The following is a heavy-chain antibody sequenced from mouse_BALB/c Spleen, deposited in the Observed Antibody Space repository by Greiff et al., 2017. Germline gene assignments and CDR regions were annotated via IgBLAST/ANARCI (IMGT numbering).Heavy chain of an antibody. V-gene: IGHV7-3*02. CDR3: AREEKVRRGYAMDY. D-gene: IGHD2-14*01. J-gene: IGHJ4*01. Sequence: EVQRVESGGGLVQPGGSLRLSCATSGFTFTDYYMSWVRQPPGKALEWLGFIRNKANGYTTEYSASVKGRFTISRDNSQSILYLQMNTLRAEDSATYYCAREEKVRRGYAMDYWGQGTSVTVSS. CDR2: IRNKANGYTT. CDR1: GFTFTDYY.